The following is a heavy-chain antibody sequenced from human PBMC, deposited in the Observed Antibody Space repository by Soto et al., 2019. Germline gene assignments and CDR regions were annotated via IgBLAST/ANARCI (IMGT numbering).Heavy chain of an antibody. J-gene: IGHJ3*02. CDR3: TTGRYYYFSSGYQAPHDAFDI. V-gene: IGHV3-15*07. D-gene: IGHD3-22*01. Sequence: GGSLRLSCAASGFTFSNAWMNWVRQAPGKGLEWVGRIKSKTDGGTTDYAAPVKGRFTISRDDSKNTLYLQMNSLKTEDTAVYYCTTGRYYYFSSGYQAPHDAFDIWGQGTMVTVSS. CDR1: GFTFSNAW. CDR2: IKSKTDGGTT.